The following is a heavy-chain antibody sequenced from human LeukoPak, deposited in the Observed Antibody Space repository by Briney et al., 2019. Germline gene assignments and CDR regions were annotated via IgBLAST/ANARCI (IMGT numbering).Heavy chain of an antibody. Sequence: GASVKVSCKASGGTFSSYAISWVRQAPGQGLEWMGGIIPIFGTANYAQKSQGRVTITADESTSTAYMELSSLRSEDTAVYYCARGGGYYDSSGYYSPGIYYFDYWGQGTLVTVSS. J-gene: IGHJ4*02. CDR1: GGTFSSYA. D-gene: IGHD3-22*01. V-gene: IGHV1-69*13. CDR2: IIPIFGTA. CDR3: ARGGGYYDSSGYYSPGIYYFDY.